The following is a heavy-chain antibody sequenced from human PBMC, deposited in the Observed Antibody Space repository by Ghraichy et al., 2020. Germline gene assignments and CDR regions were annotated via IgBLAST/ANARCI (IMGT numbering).Heavy chain of an antibody. CDR2: ISGSGGST. D-gene: IGHD2-15*01. J-gene: IGHJ4*02. Sequence: GGSLRLSCAASGFTFSSYAMSWVRQAPGKGLEWVSAISGSGGSTYYADSVKGRFTISRDNSKNTLYLQMNSLRAEDTAVYYCAKVGRGVVVVVAATCYFDYWGQGTLVTVSS. V-gene: IGHV3-23*01. CDR1: GFTFSSYA. CDR3: AKVGRGVVVVVAATCYFDY.